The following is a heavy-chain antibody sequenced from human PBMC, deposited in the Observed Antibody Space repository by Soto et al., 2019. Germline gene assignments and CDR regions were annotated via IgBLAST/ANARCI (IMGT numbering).Heavy chain of an antibody. CDR3: ARDFKVGQATYYFDS. CDR1: GFTFNNYA. Sequence: QVQLVESGGGVVQPGRSLRLSCAASGFTFNNYAIHWVRQAPGKGLEWVAVIANDGRDKRYADPVKGRFTVSRDNSKNTMNLQMNSLRAYDTAVYDCARDFKVGQATYYFDSWGQGALVTVSS. D-gene: IGHD1-26*01. J-gene: IGHJ4*02. V-gene: IGHV3-30*03. CDR2: IANDGRDK.